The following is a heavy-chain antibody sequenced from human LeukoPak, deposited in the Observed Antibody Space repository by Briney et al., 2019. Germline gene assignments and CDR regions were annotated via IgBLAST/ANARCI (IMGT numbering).Heavy chain of an antibody. CDR1: GFSFSSFA. Sequence: GVSLRLSCAASGFSFSSFAMMWVRQAPGMGLELISAILSEGDEFFYGDSVRGRFTISRDDSTNTLFLQMNNLRAGDSAVYYCARDPNGNYVGAFEMWGPGTTVTVSS. J-gene: IGHJ3*02. D-gene: IGHD4-17*01. CDR3: ARDPNGNYVGAFEM. CDR2: ILSEGDEF. V-gene: IGHV3-23*01.